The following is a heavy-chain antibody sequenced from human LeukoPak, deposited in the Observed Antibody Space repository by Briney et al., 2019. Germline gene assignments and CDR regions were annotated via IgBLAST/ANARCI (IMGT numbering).Heavy chain of an antibody. CDR2: IIPIFGTA. CDR1: GGTFSSYA. CDR3: ARERSRIAAVFDY. J-gene: IGHJ4*02. D-gene: IGHD6-13*01. Sequence: ASVKVSCKASGGTFSSYAISWVRQAPGQGLEWMGGIIPIFGTANYAQKFQGRVTITTDESTSTAYMELSSLRSEDTAVYYCARERSRIAAVFDYWGQGTLVTVSS. V-gene: IGHV1-69*05.